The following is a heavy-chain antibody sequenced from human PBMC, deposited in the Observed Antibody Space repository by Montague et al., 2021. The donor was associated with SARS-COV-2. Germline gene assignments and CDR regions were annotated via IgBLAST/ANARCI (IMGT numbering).Heavy chain of an antibody. V-gene: IGHV2-70*01. D-gene: IGHD6-19*01. CDR2: IDWDDDK. CDR3: ARISAWYSSGWSAFDY. Sequence: PALVKPTQTLTLTCTFSGFSLSTSGVGVGWIRQPPGKALEWLALIDWDDDKYYSTSLKTRLTISKDTSKNQVVLTMTNMDPVDTATYYCARISAWYSSGWSAFDYWGQGTLVTVSS. J-gene: IGHJ4*02. CDR1: GFSLSTSGVG.